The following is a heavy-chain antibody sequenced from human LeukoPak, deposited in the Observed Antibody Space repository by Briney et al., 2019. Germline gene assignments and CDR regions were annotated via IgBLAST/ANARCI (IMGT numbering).Heavy chain of an antibody. CDR1: GDSIRNYY. CDR3: ARVALPRNGWSIFDS. J-gene: IGHJ5*01. Sequence: SETLSLTCTISGDSIRNYYWIWIRQPPGKGLEWIGYTYDRGGTSYNPSLESRVTISMDTSNNQSSLKVTSVTAADTAVYYCARVALPRNGWSIFDSWGQGTQVTVSS. CDR2: TYDRGGT. V-gene: IGHV4-59*08. D-gene: IGHD6-19*01.